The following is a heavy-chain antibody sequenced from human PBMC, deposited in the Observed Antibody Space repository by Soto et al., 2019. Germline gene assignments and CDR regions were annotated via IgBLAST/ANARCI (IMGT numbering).Heavy chain of an antibody. D-gene: IGHD3-16*01. CDR2: ITASGYSA. Sequence: EAQLLESGGGLVQPGGSLRLSCAASGLAFSNYAMTWVRQAPGKGLEWVSIITASGYSAYYGGAVKGRFTTSRDNSRSTLYLQVNGLRADDTAVYYCAKGDLLWDPFDFWGQGTLVTVSS. CDR3: AKGDLLWDPFDF. V-gene: IGHV3-23*01. CDR1: GLAFSNYA. J-gene: IGHJ4*02.